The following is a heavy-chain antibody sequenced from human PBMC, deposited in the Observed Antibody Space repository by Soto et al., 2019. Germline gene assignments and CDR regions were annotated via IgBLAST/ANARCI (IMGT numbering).Heavy chain of an antibody. CDR3: ARSQGSRTSLEIYYYYYYGMDV. J-gene: IGHJ6*02. CDR2: IIPISGTA. Sequence: QVQLVQSGAEVKKPGSSVKVSCKASGGTFSSYAISWVRQAPGQGLEWMGGIIPISGTANYAQKLQGRVTITADESTSTAYMELSSLRSEYTAVYYCARSQGSRTSLEIYYYYYYGMDVWVQGTTVTVSS. D-gene: IGHD2-2*01. V-gene: IGHV1-69*01. CDR1: GGTFSSYA.